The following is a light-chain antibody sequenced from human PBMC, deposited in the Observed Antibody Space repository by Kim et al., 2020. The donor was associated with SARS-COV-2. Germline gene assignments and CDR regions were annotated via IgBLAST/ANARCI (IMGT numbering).Light chain of an antibody. Sequence: DIQMTQSPSTLSASVGDRVTITCRASKNVSTWLAWYQQRPGKAPNLLIFDASSLESGVPSRFSGSGSATEFTLTISSLQPDDFATYYCQQYNNYRTFGQGTKVDIK. V-gene: IGKV1-5*01. J-gene: IGKJ1*01. CDR3: QQYNNYRT. CDR2: DAS. CDR1: KNVSTW.